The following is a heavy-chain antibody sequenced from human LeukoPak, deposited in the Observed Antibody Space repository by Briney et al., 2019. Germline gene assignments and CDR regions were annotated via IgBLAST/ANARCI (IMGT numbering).Heavy chain of an antibody. CDR2: INPNSGGT. J-gene: IGHJ4*02. CDR1: GYTFSDYY. D-gene: IGHD6-6*01. Sequence: ASVRVSFKASGYTFSDYYVHWVRQAPGQGLEWMGWINPNSGGTNYAQKFQGRVTVTRDTSISTAYMELTRVTSDDTAVYYCAREGDYSNSLDYWGQGTLLTVSS. V-gene: IGHV1-2*02. CDR3: AREGDYSNSLDY.